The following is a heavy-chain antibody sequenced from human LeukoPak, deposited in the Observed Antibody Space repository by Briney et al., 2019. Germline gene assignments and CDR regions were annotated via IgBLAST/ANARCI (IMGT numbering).Heavy chain of an antibody. CDR3: ARWLQSVGFDY. CDR1: GGSISSHY. D-gene: IGHD5-24*01. J-gene: IGHJ4*02. Sequence: PSETLSLTCTVSGGSISSHYWSWIRQPPRKGLEWIGYIYYSGSTNYNPSLKSRVTISVDTSKNQFSLKLSSVTAADTAVYYCARWLQSVGFDYWGQGTLVTVSS. CDR2: IYYSGST. V-gene: IGHV4-59*11.